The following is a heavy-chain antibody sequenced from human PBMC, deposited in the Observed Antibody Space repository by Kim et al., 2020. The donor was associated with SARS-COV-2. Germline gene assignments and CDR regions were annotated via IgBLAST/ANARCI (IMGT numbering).Heavy chain of an antibody. CDR2: IIPIFGAA. Sequence: SVKVSCKASGGTFSSYAISWVRQAPGQGLEWMGGIIPIFGAAYYAPKFQGRVTITADESTSTAYMELSSLRSEDTAVYYCARSYDSRYYYGMDVLGQGTTVTVSS. J-gene: IGHJ6*02. CDR3: ARSYDSRYYYGMDV. D-gene: IGHD3-22*01. CDR1: GGTFSSYA. V-gene: IGHV1-69*13.